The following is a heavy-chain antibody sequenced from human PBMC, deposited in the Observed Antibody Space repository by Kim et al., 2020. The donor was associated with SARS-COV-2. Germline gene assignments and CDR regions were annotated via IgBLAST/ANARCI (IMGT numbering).Heavy chain of an antibody. CDR3: ARHIDY. Sequence: YYRGTTYYNPSLKSRVTISVDTSKNQFSLTLSSVTAADTAVYYCARHIDYWGQGTLVTVSS. CDR2: YYRGTT. J-gene: IGHJ4*02. V-gene: IGHV4-31*02.